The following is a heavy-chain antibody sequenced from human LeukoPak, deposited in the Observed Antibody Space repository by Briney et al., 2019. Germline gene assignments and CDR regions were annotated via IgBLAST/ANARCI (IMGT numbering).Heavy chain of an antibody. D-gene: IGHD3-22*01. CDR3: ARVRNQYYYDSSQHRHASDI. CDR2: INWNGRNI. V-gene: IGHV3-20*04. Sequence: AGSLRLSCATTGFTFDDYGMNWVRQAPGQGLEWVSNINWNGRNINYAPSVKGRFTISRDKAKNSLHLQMNSLRAEDTAVYYCARVRNQYYYDSSQHRHASDIWGQGTMVIVSS. J-gene: IGHJ3*02. CDR1: GFTFDDYG.